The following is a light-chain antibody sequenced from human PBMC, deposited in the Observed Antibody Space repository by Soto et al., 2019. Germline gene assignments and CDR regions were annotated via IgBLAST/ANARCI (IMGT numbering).Light chain of an antibody. V-gene: IGKV3-15*01. CDR3: QQYDDWPPT. Sequence: EIVMTQSPATLSVSPAERATVSCRASRSVNSNLAWYQQKPGQAPKLLIYGASTRATGIPARFSGSGSGTEFTLTISSLQSEDFAFYYCQQYDDWPPTFGQGTKV. CDR1: RSVNSN. CDR2: GAS. J-gene: IGKJ1*01.